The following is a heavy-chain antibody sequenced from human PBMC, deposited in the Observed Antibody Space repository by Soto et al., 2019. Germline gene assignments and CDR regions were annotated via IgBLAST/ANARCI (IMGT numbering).Heavy chain of an antibody. Sequence: QVQLVQSGAEVKKPGSSVKVSCKASGGTFSSYAISWLRQAPGQGLEWMGGIIPIFGTANYAQKFQGRVTITADESTSTDYMELSSLRSEDTAVYYCARGNYDFWSGQRINWFDPWGQGTLVTVSS. CDR3: ARGNYDFWSGQRINWFDP. V-gene: IGHV1-69*01. CDR1: GGTFSSYA. CDR2: IIPIFGTA. J-gene: IGHJ5*02. D-gene: IGHD3-3*01.